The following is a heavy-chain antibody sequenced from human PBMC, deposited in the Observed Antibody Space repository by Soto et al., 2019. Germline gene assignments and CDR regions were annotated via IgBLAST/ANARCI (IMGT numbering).Heavy chain of an antibody. Sequence: ASVKVSCKASGYTFTSYGISWVRQAPGQGLEWMGWISAYNGNTNYAQKLQGRVTMTTDTSTSTAYMELRSLRSDDTAVYYWSEIGGAIGVGADDFEFLGQGTLVTVSS. V-gene: IGHV1-18*01. CDR2: ISAYNGNT. CDR3: SEIGGAIGVGADDFEF. D-gene: IGHD2-8*01. CDR1: GYTFTSYG. J-gene: IGHJ4*02.